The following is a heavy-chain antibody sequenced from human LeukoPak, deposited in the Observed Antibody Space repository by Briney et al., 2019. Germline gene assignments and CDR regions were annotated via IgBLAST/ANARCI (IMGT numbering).Heavy chain of an antibody. V-gene: IGHV1-69*05. CDR1: GGTFSSYA. CDR2: IIPIFGTA. D-gene: IGHD3-10*01. CDR3: ARDTYGGSGSYYTLGWFDP. J-gene: IGHJ5*02. Sequence: GSSVKVSCKASGGTFSSYAISWVRQAPGQGLEWMGGIIPIFGTANYAQKFQGRVTITTDESTSTAYMELSSLRSEDTAVYYCARDTYGGSGSYYTLGWFDPWGQGTLVTVSS.